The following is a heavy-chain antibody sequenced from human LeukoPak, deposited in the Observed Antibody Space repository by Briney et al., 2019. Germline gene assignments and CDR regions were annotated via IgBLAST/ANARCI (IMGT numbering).Heavy chain of an antibody. CDR1: GGSISSSSYY. V-gene: IGHV4-39*02. CDR2: IYYSGST. D-gene: IGHD5-18*01. J-gene: IGHJ4*02. Sequence: PSETLSLTCTVSGGSISSSSYYWGWIRQPPGKGLEWIGSIYYSGSTYYNPSLKSRVTISVDTSKNQFSLKLSSVTAADTAVYYCAREHTAMVRAFDYWGQGTLVTVSS. CDR3: AREHTAMVRAFDY.